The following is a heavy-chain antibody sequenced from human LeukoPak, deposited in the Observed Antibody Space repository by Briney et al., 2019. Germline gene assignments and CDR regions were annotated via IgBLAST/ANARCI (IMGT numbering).Heavy chain of an antibody. Sequence: GGSLRLSCAASGFTVSTNYMTWVRQAPGKGLEWVSYISSSGSTIYYADSVKGRFTISRDNAKNSLYLQMNSLRAEDTAVYYCARDHDDSGFFDYWGQGTLVTVSS. CDR3: ARDHDDSGFFDY. CDR1: GFTVSTNY. CDR2: ISSSGSTI. V-gene: IGHV3-11*04. J-gene: IGHJ4*02. D-gene: IGHD3-16*01.